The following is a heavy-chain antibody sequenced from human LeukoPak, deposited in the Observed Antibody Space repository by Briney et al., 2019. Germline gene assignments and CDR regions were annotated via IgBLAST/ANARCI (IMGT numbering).Heavy chain of an antibody. J-gene: IGHJ6*02. CDR2: IYYSGST. CDR3: ARKAVTGYYYYGMDV. D-gene: IGHD1-14*01. V-gene: IGHV4-59*12. Sequence: PSETLSLTCTVSGGSISSYYWSWIRQPPGKGLEWIGYIYYSGSTNYNPSLKSRVTISVDTSKNQFSLKLSSVTAADTAVYYCARKAVTGYYYYGMDVWGQGTTVTVSS. CDR1: GGSISSYY.